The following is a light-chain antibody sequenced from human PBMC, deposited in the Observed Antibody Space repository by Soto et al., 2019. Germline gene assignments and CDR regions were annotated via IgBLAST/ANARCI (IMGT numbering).Light chain of an antibody. CDR2: DVI. CDR1: SSDVGGYNY. J-gene: IGLJ1*01. Sequence: QSVLTQPRSVSGSPGQSGGISCTGTSSDVGGYNYVSWYQHHPGKAPKLIIFDVIKRPSGVPDRFSGSKSGNTASLTISGLQADDEADYHCCSFAGTNTFALYVFGTGTKVTVL. CDR3: CSFAGTNTFALYV. V-gene: IGLV2-11*01.